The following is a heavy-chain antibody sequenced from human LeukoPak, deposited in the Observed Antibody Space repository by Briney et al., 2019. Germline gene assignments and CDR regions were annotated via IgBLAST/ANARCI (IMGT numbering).Heavy chain of an antibody. D-gene: IGHD3-22*01. J-gene: IGHJ3*02. CDR2: ISGSGGST. CDR3: VRDHHRRLYDTQARDTFDI. V-gene: IGHV3-23*01. CDR1: GFTFSSYG. Sequence: GGSLRLSCTASGFTFSSYGMSWVRQAPGKGLDWVSAISGSGGSTYYADSVKGRFSISRDNSKNTLYLQMNSLRAEDTAVYYCVRDHHRRLYDTQARDTFDIWGQGTMVTVSS.